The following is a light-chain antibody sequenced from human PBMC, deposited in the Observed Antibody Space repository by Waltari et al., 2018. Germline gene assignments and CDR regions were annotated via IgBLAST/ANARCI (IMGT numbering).Light chain of an antibody. CDR2: GAS. CDR1: QSVSDNY. V-gene: IGKV3-20*01. Sequence: EIVLTQSPGTLSLSPGDRATLSCRASQSVSDNYLAWYQHTPGQPPRLLIYGASSRATGIPDRFSGSGSGTDSTLTISRLEPEDFAVYYCQQYGRSPENFGQGTKVEIK. CDR3: QQYGRSPEN. J-gene: IGKJ1*01.